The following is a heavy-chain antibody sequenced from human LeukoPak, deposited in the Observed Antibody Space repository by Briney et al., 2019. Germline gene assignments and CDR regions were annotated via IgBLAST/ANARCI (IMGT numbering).Heavy chain of an antibody. CDR1: GFTFSSYW. D-gene: IGHD4-17*01. CDR2: INSDGSST. V-gene: IGHV3-74*01. Sequence: PGGSLRLSCAASGFTFSSYWMHWVRQAPGKGLVWVSRINSDGSSTSYADSVKGRFTISRDNAKNTLYLQMNSLRAEDTAVYYCALIGGSVTTSVNLYGIDYWGQGTLVTVSS. CDR3: ALIGGSVTTSVNLYGIDY. J-gene: IGHJ4*02.